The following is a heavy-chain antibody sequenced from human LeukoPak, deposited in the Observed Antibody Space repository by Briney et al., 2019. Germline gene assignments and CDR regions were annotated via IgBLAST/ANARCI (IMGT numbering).Heavy chain of an antibody. CDR2: MNPNSGNT. V-gene: IGHV1-8*01. CDR1: GYTFTSYD. J-gene: IGHJ5*02. Sequence: GASVKVSCKASGYTFTSYDINWVRQATGQRLEWMGWMNPNSGNTGYAKKFQGRVTMTRNTSMSTAYMELSSLRSEDSAVYYCARGPGNKTGWSAGIPRGRFDPWGKGTLVTVSP. D-gene: IGHD6-19*01. CDR3: ARGPGNKTGWSAGIPRGRFDP.